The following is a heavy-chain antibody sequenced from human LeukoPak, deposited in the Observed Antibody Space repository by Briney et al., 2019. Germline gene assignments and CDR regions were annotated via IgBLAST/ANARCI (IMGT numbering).Heavy chain of an antibody. J-gene: IGHJ4*02. CDR2: IYHSGST. D-gene: IGHD3-22*01. V-gene: IGHV4-4*02. CDR3: AREGNYYDSSGYYY. CDR1: GGSISSSNW. Sequence: PSGTLSLTCAVSGGSISSSNWWSWVRQPPGKGLEWIGEIYHSGSTNYNPSLKSRVTISVDKSKNQFSLKLSSVTAADTAVYYCAREGNYYDSSGYYYWGQGTLVTVSS.